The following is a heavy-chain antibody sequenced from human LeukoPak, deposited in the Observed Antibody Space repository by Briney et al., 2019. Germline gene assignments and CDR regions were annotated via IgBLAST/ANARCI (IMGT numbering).Heavy chain of an antibody. D-gene: IGHD4-17*01. CDR3: ARDRQDDYGDLEPFDY. Sequence: GGSLRLSCAASGFTFSSYSMNWVRQAPGKGLEWVSSISSSSSYIYYADSVKGRFTISRDNAKNSLYLQMNSLRAEDTAVYYCARDRQDDYGDLEPFDYWGQGTLVTASS. J-gene: IGHJ4*02. V-gene: IGHV3-21*01. CDR1: GFTFSSYS. CDR2: ISSSSSYI.